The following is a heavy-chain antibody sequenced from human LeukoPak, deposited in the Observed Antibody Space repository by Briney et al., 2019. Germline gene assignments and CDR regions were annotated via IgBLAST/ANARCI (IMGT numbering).Heavy chain of an antibody. J-gene: IGHJ4*02. V-gene: IGHV3-23*01. D-gene: IGHD3-22*01. Sequence: GGSLRLSCAASGFTFSSYAMSWVRQAPGKGLEWVSAISGSGGSTYYADSVKGRFTISRDNSRNTLYLQMNSLRAEDTAVYYCAKGSHYYDSSTFDYWGQGTLVTVSS. CDR3: AKGSHYYDSSTFDY. CDR2: ISGSGGST. CDR1: GFTFSSYA.